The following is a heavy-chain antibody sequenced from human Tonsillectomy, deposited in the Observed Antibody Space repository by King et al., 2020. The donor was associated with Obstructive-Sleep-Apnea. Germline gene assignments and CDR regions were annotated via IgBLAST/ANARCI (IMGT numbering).Heavy chain of an antibody. CDR3: AKGSSSWYPDYFDY. J-gene: IGHJ4*02. Sequence: VQLQQWGAGLLKPSETLSLTCAVYGGSFSDYYWSWIRQPPGKGLECIGEINHSGNTNYNPSLNSRVTISVDTSKNQFSRKLSSVTAADTAMYYCAKGSSSWYPDYFDYWGQGTLVTVSS. D-gene: IGHD6-13*01. V-gene: IGHV4-34*01. CDR1: GGSFSDYY. CDR2: INHSGNT.